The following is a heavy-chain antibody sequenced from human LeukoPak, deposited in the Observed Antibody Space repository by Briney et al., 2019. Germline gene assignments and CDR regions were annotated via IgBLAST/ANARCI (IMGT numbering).Heavy chain of an antibody. J-gene: IGHJ3*02. CDR1: GFTFSSYG. Sequence: GGSLRLSCAASGFTFSSYGMHWVRQAPGKGLEWVAFIRYDGSNKYYADSVKGRFTISRDNSKNTLYLQMNSLRAEDTAVYYCAKFDYGSGSFDAFDIWGQGTMVTVSS. V-gene: IGHV3-30*02. CDR3: AKFDYGSGSFDAFDI. D-gene: IGHD3-10*01. CDR2: IRYDGSNK.